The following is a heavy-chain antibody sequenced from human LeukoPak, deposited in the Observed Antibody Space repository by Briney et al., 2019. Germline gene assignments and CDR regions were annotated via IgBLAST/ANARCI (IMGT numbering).Heavy chain of an antibody. Sequence: PGGSLRLSCAASGFTFSSYAMNWVRQAPGKGLEWVSAISGSAGTTYYADSVKGRFTISRDNSKNTLYLQMNSLRTEDTAVYYCARVGWEMAFRGAFDIWGQGTMVTVSS. CDR1: GFTFSSYA. V-gene: IGHV3-23*01. CDR3: ARVGWEMAFRGAFDI. CDR2: ISGSAGTT. J-gene: IGHJ3*02. D-gene: IGHD5-24*01.